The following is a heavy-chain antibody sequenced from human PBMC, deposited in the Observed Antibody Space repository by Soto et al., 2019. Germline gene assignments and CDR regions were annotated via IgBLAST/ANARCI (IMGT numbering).Heavy chain of an antibody. D-gene: IGHD3-9*01. CDR1: GFTFNNFA. V-gene: IGHV3-23*01. Sequence: EVHLLGSGGDLVKPGGSLRLSCEVSGFTFNNFAMSWVRQSPGKGLEWVSTISSDGDLRHYAESVKGRFTISRDNSKSSLLLQMNSLRAEDTALYFCVKVRQRFLDILTGATNFDSWGQGTLVTVSS. CDR2: ISSDGDLR. CDR3: VKVRQRFLDILTGATNFDS. J-gene: IGHJ4*02.